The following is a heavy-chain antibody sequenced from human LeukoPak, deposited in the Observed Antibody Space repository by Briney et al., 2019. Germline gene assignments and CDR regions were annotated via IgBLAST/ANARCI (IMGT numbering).Heavy chain of an antibody. V-gene: IGHV4-34*01. CDR1: GGSFSAYY. Sequence: SETLSLTCAVYGGSFSAYYWTWIRQPPGKGLEWIGEINHSGSTNYNPSLKSRVTISVDTSKNQFSLKLSSVTAADTAVYYCAREALGYCSSTSCYGGGYYYGMDVWGQGTTVTVSS. J-gene: IGHJ6*02. CDR2: INHSGST. CDR3: AREALGYCSSTSCYGGGYYYGMDV. D-gene: IGHD2-2*01.